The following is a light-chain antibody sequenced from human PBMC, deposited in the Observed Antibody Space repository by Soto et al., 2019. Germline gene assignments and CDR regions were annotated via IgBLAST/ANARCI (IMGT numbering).Light chain of an antibody. CDR3: QQRSNWPRT. CDR1: QSVSRY. V-gene: IGKV3-11*01. Sequence: EIVLTQSPATLSLSPGERATLSCRASQSVSRYLVWYQQKPGQAPRLLMYDASKRATGIPARFSGSGSGTDFTLTISSLEPEDFAVYYCQQRSNWPRTFGQGTKVDIK. CDR2: DAS. J-gene: IGKJ1*01.